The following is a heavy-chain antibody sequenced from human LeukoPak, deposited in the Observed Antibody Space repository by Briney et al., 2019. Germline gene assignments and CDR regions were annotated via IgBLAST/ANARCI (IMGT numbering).Heavy chain of an antibody. CDR3: AKDWGSYFASGSSYFDY. V-gene: IGHV3-30*18. Sequence: GGSLRPSCADSGFTFSSYGMHGVRQAPGKGLEWVAVISHDGRNKYYVESVKGRFTISRDNSENTLSLQMNSLRPEDTAVYYCAKDWGSYFASGSSYFDYWGQGNLVTVSP. D-gene: IGHD3-10*01. CDR2: ISHDGRNK. J-gene: IGHJ4*02. CDR1: GFTFSSYG.